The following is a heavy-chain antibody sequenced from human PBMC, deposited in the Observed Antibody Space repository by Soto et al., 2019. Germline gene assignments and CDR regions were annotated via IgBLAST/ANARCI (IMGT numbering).Heavy chain of an antibody. J-gene: IGHJ6*02. CDR3: ATGSPPSPSWELRPHYYYGMDV. V-gene: IGHV1-24*01. D-gene: IGHD1-26*01. CDR1: GYTLTELS. CDR2: FDPEDGET. Sequence: ASVKVSCKVSGYTLTELSMHWVRQAPGKGLEWMGGFDPEDGETIYAQKFQGRVTMTEDTSTDTAYMELSSLRSEDTAVYYCATGSPPSPSWELRPHYYYGMDVWGQGTTVTVSS.